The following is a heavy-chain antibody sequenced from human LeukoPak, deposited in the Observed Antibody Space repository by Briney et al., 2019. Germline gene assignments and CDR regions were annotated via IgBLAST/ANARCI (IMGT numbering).Heavy chain of an antibody. Sequence: GGSLRLSCTASGFTFGDYAMSWFRQAPGKGQEWVGFIRSKAYGGTTEYAASVKGRFTISRDDSKSIAYLQMNSLKTEDTAVYYCTRDPRGSYGPDAFDIWGQGTMVTVSS. D-gene: IGHD1-26*01. CDR3: TRDPRGSYGPDAFDI. J-gene: IGHJ3*02. V-gene: IGHV3-49*03. CDR2: IRSKAYGGTT. CDR1: GFTFGDYA.